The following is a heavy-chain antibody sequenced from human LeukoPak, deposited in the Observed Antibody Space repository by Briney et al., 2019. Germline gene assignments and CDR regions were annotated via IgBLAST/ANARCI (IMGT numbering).Heavy chain of an antibody. CDR3: ANLDVDTASRRFGY. CDR1: GFTFSSYA. CDR2: ISGSGGST. V-gene: IGHV3-23*01. D-gene: IGHD5-18*01. Sequence: PGGSLRLSCADSGFTFSSYAMSWVRQAPGKGLEWVSAISGSGGSTYYADSVKGRFTISRDNSKNTLYLQMNSLRAEDTAVYYCANLDVDTASRRFGYWGQGTLVTVSS. J-gene: IGHJ4*02.